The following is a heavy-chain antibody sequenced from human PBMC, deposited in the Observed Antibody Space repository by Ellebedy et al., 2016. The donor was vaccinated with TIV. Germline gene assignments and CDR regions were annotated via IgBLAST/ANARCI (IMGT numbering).Heavy chain of an antibody. CDR2: ISGSASVT. J-gene: IGHJ5*02. CDR1: GFTFSNFG. V-gene: IGHV3-48*04. CDR3: ARSYGARTSGP. D-gene: IGHD3-16*01. Sequence: GESLKISCAASGFTFSNFGMHWVRQAPGKGLEWVSYISGSASVTAYADSVKGRFTISRDNARTSLYLQMNSLRVDDTAMYYCARSYGARTSGPWGQGTLVTVSS.